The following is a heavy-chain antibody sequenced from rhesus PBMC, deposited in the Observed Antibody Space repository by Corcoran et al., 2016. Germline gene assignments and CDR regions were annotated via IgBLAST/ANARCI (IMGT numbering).Heavy chain of an antibody. CDR2: IKGNSGRT. CDR3: ARFNDVDQSGYSYWYFDI. Sequence: QVQLQESGPGLVKPSETLSLTCAVSGGSFRSYWWSWLRQPPRQGLGWVGEIKGNSGRTNYNPHQKRRFTITQDASKNQVSLKLSSGTAADTAVYYCARFNDVDQSGYSYWYFDIWGPGTPITISS. CDR1: GGSFRSYW. J-gene: IGHJ2*01. V-gene: IGHV4-80*01. D-gene: IGHD3-28*01.